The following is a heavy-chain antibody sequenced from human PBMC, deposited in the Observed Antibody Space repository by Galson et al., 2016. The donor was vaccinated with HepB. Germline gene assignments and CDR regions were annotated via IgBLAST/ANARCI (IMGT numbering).Heavy chain of an antibody. V-gene: IGHV3-48*04. CDR2: ISSSSEST. Sequence: SLRLSCAASGFHFNRYSMNWVRQAPGKGLEWISYISSSSESTHYADSVRGRFTISRDNAKNSLFLQMNSLRVEDTAVYYCAKIAVAGYSLATDYWGQGSLVTVSS. D-gene: IGHD6-19*01. J-gene: IGHJ4*02. CDR1: GFHFNRYS. CDR3: AKIAVAGYSLATDY.